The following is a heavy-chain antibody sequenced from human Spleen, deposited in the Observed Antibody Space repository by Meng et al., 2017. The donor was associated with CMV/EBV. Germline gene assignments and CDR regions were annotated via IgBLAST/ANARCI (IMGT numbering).Heavy chain of an antibody. V-gene: IGHV4-59*12. CDR1: GGSINNYY. J-gene: IGHJ5*02. Sequence: LPEPGPGLLTTSYTLSLTRAVSGGSINNYYWSWIRQPPGKGLEWIGYIYYSGTTSYNPSLKSRVTMSVDTSKNQFSLKLSSVAAADTAVYYCARAHGYCSGGSCSEYNWFDPWGQGTLVTVFS. D-gene: IGHD2-15*01. CDR3: ARAHGYCSGGSCSEYNWFDP. CDR2: IYYSGTT.